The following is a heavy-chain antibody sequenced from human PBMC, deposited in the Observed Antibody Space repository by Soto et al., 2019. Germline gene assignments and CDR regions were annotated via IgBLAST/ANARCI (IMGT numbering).Heavy chain of an antibody. CDR2: IYYSGST. D-gene: IGHD2-15*01. Sequence: QVQLQESGPGLVKPSETLSLTCTVSGGSISSYYWSWIRQPPGKGLEWIGYIYYSGSTNYNPSPKSRVTISVDTSKNQFSLKLSSATAADTAVYYCARDSFLRAAPRYYYYGMDVWGQGTTVTVSS. CDR1: GGSISSYY. J-gene: IGHJ6*02. CDR3: ARDSFLRAAPRYYYYGMDV. V-gene: IGHV4-59*01.